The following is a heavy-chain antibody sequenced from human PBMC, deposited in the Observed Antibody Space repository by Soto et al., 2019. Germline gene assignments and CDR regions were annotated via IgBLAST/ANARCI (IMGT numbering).Heavy chain of an antibody. V-gene: IGHV4-59*01. J-gene: IGHJ3*02. D-gene: IGHD1-26*01. Sequence: PSETLSLTCTVSGGSISNYYWSWIRQPPGKGLEWIGYIYYSGSTNYNPSLKSRVTISVDTSKNQFSLKLSSVTAADTAVYYCARVGTDKWSSGSYFAFDIWGQGTMVTVSS. CDR1: GGSISNYY. CDR2: IYYSGST. CDR3: ARVGTDKWSSGSYFAFDI.